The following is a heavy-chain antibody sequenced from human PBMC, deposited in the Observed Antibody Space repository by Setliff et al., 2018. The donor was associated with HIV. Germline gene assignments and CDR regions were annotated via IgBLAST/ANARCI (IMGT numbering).Heavy chain of an antibody. J-gene: IGHJ4*02. Sequence: PGGSLRLSCAASGFSFSSYNMNWVRQAPGKGLEWVSYISSGGSTIDYADSVKGRFTMSRDNAKNSLYLQMNSLRAEDTAVYYCARGMTYGPTGYFDYWGQGTLVTVSS. CDR3: ARGMTYGPTGYFDY. CDR1: GFSFSSYN. D-gene: IGHD3-10*01. V-gene: IGHV3-48*03. CDR2: ISSGGSTI.